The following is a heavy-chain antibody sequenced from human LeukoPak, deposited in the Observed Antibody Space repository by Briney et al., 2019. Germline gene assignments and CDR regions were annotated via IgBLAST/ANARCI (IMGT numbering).Heavy chain of an antibody. CDR3: ARGTSGSYYCLDY. V-gene: IGHV1-18*01. CDR1: GYTFTSYG. Sequence: ASVKVSCKASGYTFTSYGISWVRQAPGQGLEWMGWISAYNGNTNYAQKFQGRVTMTRDTSISTAYMELSRLRSDDTAVYYCARGTSGSYYCLDYWGQGTLVTVSS. J-gene: IGHJ4*02. CDR2: ISAYNGNT. D-gene: IGHD1-26*01.